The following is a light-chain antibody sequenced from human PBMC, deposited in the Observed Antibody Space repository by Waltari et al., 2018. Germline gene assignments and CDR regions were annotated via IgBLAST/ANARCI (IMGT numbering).Light chain of an antibody. V-gene: IGKV1-39*01. J-gene: IGKJ1*01. CDR2: AAS. CDR3: QQTYSPPWT. CDR1: NSISRN. Sequence: DFQMTQSPSPLSASLGDRVTITYRASNSISRNLNWYQKRSGKAPNLLIYAASSLQNGVPSRVSGSGFGREFTLTIISLQPEDSATYYCQQTYSPPWTFGQGTTVEFK.